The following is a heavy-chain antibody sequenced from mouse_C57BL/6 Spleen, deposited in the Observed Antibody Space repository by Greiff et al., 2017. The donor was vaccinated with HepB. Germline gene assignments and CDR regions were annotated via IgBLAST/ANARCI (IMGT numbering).Heavy chain of an antibody. J-gene: IGHJ2*01. CDR2: IDPSDSET. CDR1: GYTFTSYW. D-gene: IGHD1-1*01. Sequence: QVQLQQPGAELVRPGSSVKLSCKASGYTFTSYWMHWVKQRPIQGLEWIGNIDPSDSETHYNQKFKDKATLTVDKSSSTAYMQLSSLTSEDSAVYYCARDSYYYGLDYWGQGTTRTVSS. CDR3: ARDSYYYGLDY. V-gene: IGHV1-52*01.